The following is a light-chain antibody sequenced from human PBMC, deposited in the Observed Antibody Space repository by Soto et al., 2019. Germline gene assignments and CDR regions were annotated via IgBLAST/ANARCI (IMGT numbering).Light chain of an antibody. V-gene: IGKV1-39*01. CDR3: QQSYRSPYT. Sequence: DIQMTQSPSSLFASVGDRVTVTCRASQSINIYLNWYQQKPGKAPTLLIYGASSLQSGVPSRFSGGGSRTDFTLTISALQPEDFATYYCQQSYRSPYTVGQGTKLEIK. CDR1: QSINIY. CDR2: GAS. J-gene: IGKJ2*01.